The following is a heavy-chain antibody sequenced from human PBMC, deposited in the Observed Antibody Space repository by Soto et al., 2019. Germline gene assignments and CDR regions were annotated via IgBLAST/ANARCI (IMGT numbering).Heavy chain of an antibody. Sequence: EVQLVASGGGLVQPGGSLRLSCAASGFSFSVSYMTWIRHAPGKGLEWVATIKEDGSEKYYADSLRGRFTISKDNAEQSLWLQVSSVSAEETAVYYCASLGSGDYGGYVGSGFWGQGTLVIVSS. CDR3: ASLGSGDYGGYVGSGF. CDR1: GFSFSVSY. CDR2: IKEDGSEK. V-gene: IGHV3-7*05. J-gene: IGHJ4*02. D-gene: IGHD4-17*01.